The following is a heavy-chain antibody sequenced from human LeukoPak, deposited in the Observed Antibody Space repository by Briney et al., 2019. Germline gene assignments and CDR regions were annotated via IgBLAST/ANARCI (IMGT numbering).Heavy chain of an antibody. CDR1: GGSISSGSYY. CDR3: ARSATRYSSKYYYGMDV. D-gene: IGHD4-11*01. Sequence: SQTLSLTCTVSGGSISSGSYYWSWIRQPAGKGLEWIGRIYTSGSTNYNPSLKSRVTISVDTSKNQFSLKLSSVTAADTAMYYCARSATRYSSKYYYGMDVWGQGTTVTVSS. CDR2: IYTSGST. V-gene: IGHV4-61*02. J-gene: IGHJ6*02.